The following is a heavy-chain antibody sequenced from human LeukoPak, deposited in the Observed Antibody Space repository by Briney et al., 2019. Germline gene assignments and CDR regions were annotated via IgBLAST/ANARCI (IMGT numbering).Heavy chain of an antibody. D-gene: IGHD2-8*02. V-gene: IGHV3-23*01. Sequence: GGTLRLSCAASGFTFSIYAMSWVRQAPGKGLEWVSLISGSGGSTYYADSVKGRFTISRDNSKNTLYLQMNSLRAEETAVYYCATYRQVLLPFESWGQGTLVTVSS. CDR1: GFTFSIYA. CDR2: ISGSGGST. CDR3: ATYRQVLLPFES. J-gene: IGHJ4*02.